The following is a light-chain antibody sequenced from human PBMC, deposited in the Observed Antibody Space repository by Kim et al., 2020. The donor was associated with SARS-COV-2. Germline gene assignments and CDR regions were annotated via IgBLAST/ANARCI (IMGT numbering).Light chain of an antibody. CDR3: SSYTSSSTLVV. CDR2: DVS. V-gene: IGLV2-14*03. Sequence: QSITISCARTRRGVGCYNYVSWYLQHPGKAPKLMLYDVSNRPSGVSNRLSGSKSGNTASLTISGLQAEDEADYYCSSYTSSSTLVVFGGGTQLTVL. J-gene: IGLJ2*01. CDR1: RRGVGCYNY.